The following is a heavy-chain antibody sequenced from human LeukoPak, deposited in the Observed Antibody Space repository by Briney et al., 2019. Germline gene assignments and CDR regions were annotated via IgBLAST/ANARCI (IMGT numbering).Heavy chain of an antibody. Sequence: RTSETLSLTCAVSGVSISSSNWWSWVRQPPGKGLEWIGEIHHSGGTNSNPSLKSRVTISVDKSKNQFSLKLSSVTVADTALYYCACKTTTAVGTFDYWGQGTQVTVSS. V-gene: IGHV4-4*02. CDR2: IHHSGGT. J-gene: IGHJ4*02. D-gene: IGHD6-13*01. CDR3: ACKTTTAVGTFDY. CDR1: GVSISSSNW.